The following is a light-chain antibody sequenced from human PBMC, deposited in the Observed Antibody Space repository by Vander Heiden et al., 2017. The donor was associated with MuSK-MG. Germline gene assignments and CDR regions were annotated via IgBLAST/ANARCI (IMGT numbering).Light chain of an antibody. CDR2: DVS. J-gene: IGLJ1*01. Sequence: QSALTQPRSVSGSPGQSVTISCTGTSSDVGGYNYVSWYQQHPGKAPKIIIYDVSKRPSGVPDRFSGSKSGTTASLTTSGLQAEDEADYYCCSYAGNNSFVVFGTGTKVTVL. V-gene: IGLV2-11*01. CDR1: SSDVGGYNY. CDR3: CSYAGNNSFVV.